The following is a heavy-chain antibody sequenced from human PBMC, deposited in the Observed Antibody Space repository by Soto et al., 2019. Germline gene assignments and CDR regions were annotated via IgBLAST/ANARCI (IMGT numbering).Heavy chain of an antibody. Sequence: SETLSLTCTVSGGSVTNSSYYWGWIRQSPGKGLEWIGSVYYRGRSYSKSSVKSRVTISVDTSKNRFSLSLNSVTASDTAVYFCVSQRTTVPTQAYFDYWGPGARVTLSS. CDR1: GGSVTNSSYY. D-gene: IGHD4-17*01. J-gene: IGHJ4*02. CDR3: VSQRTTVPTQAYFDY. CDR2: VYYRGRS. V-gene: IGHV4-39*01.